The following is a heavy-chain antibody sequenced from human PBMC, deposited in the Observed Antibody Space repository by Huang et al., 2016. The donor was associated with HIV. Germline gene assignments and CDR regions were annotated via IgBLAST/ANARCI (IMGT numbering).Heavy chain of an antibody. D-gene: IGHD6-19*01. CDR3: AKTAGDSSSWYDYYYYMDV. J-gene: IGHJ6*03. CDR2: IRYDGIKT. CDR1: GFIFSNYG. Sequence: QVELVESGGGVVQPGGSLRLSCAASGFIFSNYGMHWGRQAPGKGLEWVAFIRYDGIKTYYADSVKGRFTSTRDNSKNTLYLHMNRLRLEDTATYYCAKTAGDSSSWYDYYYYMDVWGRGTTVTVSS. V-gene: IGHV3-30*02.